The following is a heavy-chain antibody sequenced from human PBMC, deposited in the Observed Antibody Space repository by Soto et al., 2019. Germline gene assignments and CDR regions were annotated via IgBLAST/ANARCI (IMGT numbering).Heavy chain of an antibody. CDR3: ARDGWYSSSLDWFDP. Sequence: ASVKVSCKASGGTFSSYAISWVRQAPGQGLEWMGWIIAINGNTNYAQKFQGRVTMTTDTSTSTAYMELRSLRSDDTAVYYCARDGWYSSSLDWFDPWGQGTLVTVSS. J-gene: IGHJ5*02. D-gene: IGHD6-6*01. CDR2: IIAINGNT. CDR1: GGTFSSYA. V-gene: IGHV1-18*01.